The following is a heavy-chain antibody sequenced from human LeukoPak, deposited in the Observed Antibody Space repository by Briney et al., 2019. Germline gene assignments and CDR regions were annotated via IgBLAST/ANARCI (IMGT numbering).Heavy chain of an antibody. Sequence: SETLSLTCTVSGGSISGYYWSWIRQHPGKGLEWIGYIYYSGSTYYNPSLKSRVTISVDTSKNQFSLKLSSVTAADTAVYYCASPEVYCSSTSCWAAFDIWGQGTMVTVSS. CDR1: GGSISGYY. V-gene: IGHV4-31*03. CDR2: IYYSGST. D-gene: IGHD2-2*01. J-gene: IGHJ3*02. CDR3: ASPEVYCSSTSCWAAFDI.